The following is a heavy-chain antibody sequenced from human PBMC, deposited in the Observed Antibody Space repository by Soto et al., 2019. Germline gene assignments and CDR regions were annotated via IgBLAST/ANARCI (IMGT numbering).Heavy chain of an antibody. CDR2: IIPIFHTA. CDR1: GGTFSSFA. V-gene: IGHV1-69*05. Sequence: ASVRVSCKTSGGTFSSFAISWVRQAPGQGLEWMGGIIPIFHTASYAEKFQGRVTITRDGSTSTAYMELSRLRSDDTAVYYCARDTGYNLPQYYSDYGGQGTMVHVCS. J-gene: IGHJ4*02. D-gene: IGHD1-20*01. CDR3: ARDTGYNLPQYYSDY.